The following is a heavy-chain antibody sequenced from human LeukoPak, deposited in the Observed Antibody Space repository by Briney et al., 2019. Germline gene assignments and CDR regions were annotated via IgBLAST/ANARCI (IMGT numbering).Heavy chain of an antibody. J-gene: IGHJ4*02. CDR2: INPNSGGT. CDR1: GYTFTGYY. D-gene: IGHD6-13*01. Sequence: ASVKVSCKASGYTFTGYYMHWVRQAPGQGLEWMGRINPNSGGTNYAQKFQGRVTMTRDTSTSTVYMELSSLRSEDTAVYYCARPATSGYGSTWYNYWGQGTLVTVSS. V-gene: IGHV1-2*06. CDR3: ARPATSGYGSTWYNY.